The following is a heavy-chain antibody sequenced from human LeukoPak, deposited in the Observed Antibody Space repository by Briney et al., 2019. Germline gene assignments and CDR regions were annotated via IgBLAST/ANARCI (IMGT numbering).Heavy chain of an antibody. Sequence: GGSLRLSCAASGFTFSSYWMSWVRQAPGKGLEWLANIKQDGSEKYYVDSVKGRFTISRDNAKNSLYLQMNSLRAEDTAVYYCAREGSYGDWGQGFDYWGQGTLVTVSS. CDR2: IKQDGSEK. V-gene: IGHV3-7*01. CDR3: AREGSYGDWGQGFDY. J-gene: IGHJ4*02. D-gene: IGHD4-17*01. CDR1: GFTFSSYW.